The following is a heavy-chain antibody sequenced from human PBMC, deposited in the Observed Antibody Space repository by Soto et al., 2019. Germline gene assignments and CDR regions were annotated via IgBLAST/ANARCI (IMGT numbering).Heavy chain of an antibody. D-gene: IGHD1-1*01. CDR3: AKTGTNEFDI. J-gene: IGHJ3*02. Sequence: EVQLLESGGGLVQPGGSLGLSCAASGFSFSTYAMTWVRQAPGKGLEWVSSITGGGGNTYYADSVKGRFTISRDNSKNTWYLQMNRLRAEDTAVYYFAKTGTNEFDIWGQGTMVTVSS. CDR1: GFSFSTYA. CDR2: ITGGGGNT. V-gene: IGHV3-23*01.